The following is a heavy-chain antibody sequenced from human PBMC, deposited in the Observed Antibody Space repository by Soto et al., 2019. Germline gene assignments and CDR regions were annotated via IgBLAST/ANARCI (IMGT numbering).Heavy chain of an antibody. Sequence: ASVKVSCKAAGYTFTGYYMHWVRQAPGQGLEWMGWINPNSGGTTYAQKSQGRVTMTRDTSISTAYKELSRMRSDDTAVYYCARDQDYGDYFDYWGQGTLVTVSS. CDR2: INPNSGGT. V-gene: IGHV1-2*02. CDR3: ARDQDYGDYFDY. CDR1: GYTFTGYY. J-gene: IGHJ4*02. D-gene: IGHD4-17*01.